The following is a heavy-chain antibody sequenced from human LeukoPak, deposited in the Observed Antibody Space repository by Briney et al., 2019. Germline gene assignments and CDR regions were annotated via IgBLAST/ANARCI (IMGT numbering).Heavy chain of an antibody. D-gene: IGHD3-3*01. V-gene: IGHV3-21*01. J-gene: IGHJ4*02. CDR3: ARGSLAWSGTFDY. CDR2: ISSSSSYI. CDR1: GFTFSSYS. Sequence: GGSLRLSCAASGFTFSSYSMNWVRQAPGKGLEWVSSISSSSSYIYYADSVKGRFTISRDNAKNSLYLQMNSLRAEDTTMYYCARGSLAWSGTFDYWGQGTLVTVSS.